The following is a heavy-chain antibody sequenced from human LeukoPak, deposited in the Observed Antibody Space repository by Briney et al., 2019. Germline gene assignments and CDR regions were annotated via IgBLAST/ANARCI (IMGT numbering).Heavy chain of an antibody. J-gene: IGHJ4*02. D-gene: IGHD3-10*01. CDR3: TREFQGSGTYSVDY. Sequence: GGSLRLSCATSGFTFGSYYMSWVRQAPGKGPEWVSNIKRDGSEKYYVDSVKGRFTISRDNAKNSLYLHMNSLRAEDTAVYYCTREFQGSGTYSVDYWGQGTLVTVSS. CDR1: GFTFGSYY. V-gene: IGHV3-7*05. CDR2: IKRDGSEK.